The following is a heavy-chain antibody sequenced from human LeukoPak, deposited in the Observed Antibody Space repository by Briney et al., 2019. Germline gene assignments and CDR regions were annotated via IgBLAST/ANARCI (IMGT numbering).Heavy chain of an antibody. CDR3: ARASIVGATTPLSYFDY. D-gene: IGHD1-26*01. CDR2: IYYSGNT. V-gene: IGHV4-39*01. Sequence: PSETLSLTCTVSGGSISSSSYYWGWIRQPPGKGLEWIGSIYYSGNTYDNPSLKSRVTISVDTSKNQFSLKLRSVTAADTAVYYCARASIVGATTPLSYFDYWGQGTLVTVSS. J-gene: IGHJ4*02. CDR1: GGSISSSSYY.